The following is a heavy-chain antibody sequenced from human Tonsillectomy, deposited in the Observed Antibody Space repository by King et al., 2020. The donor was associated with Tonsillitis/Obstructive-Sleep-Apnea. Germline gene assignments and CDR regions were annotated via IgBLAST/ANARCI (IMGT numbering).Heavy chain of an antibody. J-gene: IGHJ6*03. CDR1: GFTFSSYA. CDR3: ARVPSRNYFYMAV. Sequence: VQLVESGGGVVQPGRSLRLSCAASGFTFSSYAMHWVRQAPGKGLEWVAFISYDGSNKYYADSVEGRFTISRDNSNNTLYLQMNSLRTGDTAVYFCARVPSRNYFYMAVWGKGTTVTVSS. V-gene: IGHV3-30*04. CDR2: ISYDGSNK.